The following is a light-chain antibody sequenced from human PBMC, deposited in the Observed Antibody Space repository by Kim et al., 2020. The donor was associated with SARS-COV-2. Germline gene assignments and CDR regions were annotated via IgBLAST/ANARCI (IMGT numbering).Light chain of an antibody. CDR1: HGIYTY. J-gene: IGKJ1*01. Sequence: DIQMTQSPSAMSASVGDRVTFTCRASHGIYTYLAWFQQKPGKAPKRLISGASRLQSGVPSRFSGSGSGAEFTLTISMLQPEDVATYCCLHHKAYPCTFGQGTKVDIK. CDR2: GAS. CDR3: LHHKAYPCT. V-gene: IGKV1-17*03.